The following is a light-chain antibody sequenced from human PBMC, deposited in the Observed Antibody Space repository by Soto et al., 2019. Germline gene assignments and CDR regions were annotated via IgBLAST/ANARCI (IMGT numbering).Light chain of an antibody. CDR1: QSISSW. V-gene: IGKV1-5*03. J-gene: IGKJ1*01. Sequence: DIQMTQSPSTLSASVGDRVTITCRASQSISSWLAWYQQKPGKAPKLLIYKASSLESGAQSRFSGSGSGTEFTLTIRSLQPDDFATYFCQQYNSYSETVGQGTKVEIK. CDR3: QQYNSYSET. CDR2: KAS.